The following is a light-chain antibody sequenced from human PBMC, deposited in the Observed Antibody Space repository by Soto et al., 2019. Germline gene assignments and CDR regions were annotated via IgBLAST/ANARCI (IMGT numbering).Light chain of an antibody. V-gene: IGKV1-5*03. CDR1: QSISSW. CDR3: QQYNSFPWT. Sequence: DIQMTQSPSTLSASVGDRVTITCRASQSISSWLAWNQQKPGIAPKVLIYKASTLESGVPSRFSGSGSGTEFTLTISSLQPDDFATYYCQQYNSFPWTFGQGTKVEIK. J-gene: IGKJ1*01. CDR2: KAS.